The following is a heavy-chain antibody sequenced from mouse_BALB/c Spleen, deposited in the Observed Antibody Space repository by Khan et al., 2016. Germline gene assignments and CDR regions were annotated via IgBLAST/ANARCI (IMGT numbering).Heavy chain of an antibody. V-gene: IGHV2-2*02. J-gene: IGHJ4*01. D-gene: IGHD1-1*01. CDR3: ARNSYSSYSMDF. CDR2: IWSGGTT. Sequence: QVQLQQSGPGLVQPSQSLSITCTVPGFSLATYGVHWVRQSPGKGLEWLGVIWSGGTTDYNAAFISRLSINKDNSKSQVFFKMNSLQTKDRAIYYCARNSYSSYSMDFWGQGTSGTVSS. CDR1: GFSLATYG.